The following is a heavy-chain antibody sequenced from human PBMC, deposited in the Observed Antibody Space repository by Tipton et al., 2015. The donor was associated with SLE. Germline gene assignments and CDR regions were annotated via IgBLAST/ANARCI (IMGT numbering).Heavy chain of an antibody. J-gene: IGHJ6*03. CDR1: GGSLSSSSYY. Sequence: LRLSCTVSGGSLSSSSYYWGWIRQPPGQGLGWIGSIYYSGSTYYNPPLKSRVPISVDTSKNQFSLKLSSVTAADTAVYYCERAIFGVVIRPRYYYYMDVWGKGTTVTVSS. CDR2: IYYSGST. V-gene: IGHV4-39*07. CDR3: ERAIFGVVIRPRYYYYMDV. D-gene: IGHD3-3*01.